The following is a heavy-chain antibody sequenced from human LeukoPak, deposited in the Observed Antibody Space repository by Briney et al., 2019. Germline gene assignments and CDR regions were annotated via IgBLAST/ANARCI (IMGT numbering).Heavy chain of an antibody. CDR3: AFRHVAAPTLPFDY. CDR2: MNPNSGNT. V-gene: IGHV1-8*01. J-gene: IGHJ4*02. Sequence: ASVKVSCKASGYTFTSYDINWVRQATGQGLEWMGWMNPNSGNTGYAQKFQGRVTMTRNTSISTAYMELSSLRSEDTAVYYCAFRHVAAPTLPFDYWGQGTLVTVSS. D-gene: IGHD6-25*01. CDR1: GYTFTSYD.